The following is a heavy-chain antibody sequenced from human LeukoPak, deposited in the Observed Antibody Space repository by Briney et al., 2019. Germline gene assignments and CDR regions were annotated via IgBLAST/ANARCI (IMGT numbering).Heavy chain of an antibody. CDR2: ISGSGGST. CDR1: GFTFSRYA. D-gene: IGHD1-26*01. J-gene: IGHJ3*02. Sequence: GGSLRLSCAASGFTFSRYAMSWVRQAPGKGLEWVSAISGSGGSTYYADSVKGRFTISKDNSKNTLYLQMNSLRAEDTAVYYCAKQRTTWELLGDAFDIWGQGTMVTVSS. V-gene: IGHV3-23*01. CDR3: AKQRTTWELLGDAFDI.